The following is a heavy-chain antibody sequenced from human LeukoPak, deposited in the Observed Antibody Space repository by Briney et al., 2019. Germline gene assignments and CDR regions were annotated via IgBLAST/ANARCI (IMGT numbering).Heavy chain of an antibody. J-gene: IGHJ5*02. CDR2: SGST. CDR1: GGSISSYY. Sequence: PAETLSLTCTVSGGSISSYYWSWIRQPPGKGLDSGSTNYNPSLKSRVTTSVDTPKNQFSLKLSSVTAADTAVYFCARGLAAAYDYNWFDPWGQGTLVTVSS. CDR3: ARGLAAAYDYNWFDP. D-gene: IGHD5-12*01. V-gene: IGHV4-59*01.